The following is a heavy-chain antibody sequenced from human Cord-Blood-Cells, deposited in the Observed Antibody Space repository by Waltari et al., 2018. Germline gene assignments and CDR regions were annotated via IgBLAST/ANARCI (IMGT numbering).Heavy chain of an antibody. Sequence: EVQLVESGGGLIQPGGSLRLSCAASGFPVRSNYMSWVRRAPGKGLEWVSVIYSGGSTYDADSVKGRFTISRDNSKNTLYLQMNSLRAEDTAVYYCARDYGGYEGAFDIWGQGTMVTVSS. J-gene: IGHJ3*02. CDR3: ARDYGGYEGAFDI. CDR2: IYSGGST. V-gene: IGHV3-53*01. D-gene: IGHD5-12*01. CDR1: GFPVRSNY.